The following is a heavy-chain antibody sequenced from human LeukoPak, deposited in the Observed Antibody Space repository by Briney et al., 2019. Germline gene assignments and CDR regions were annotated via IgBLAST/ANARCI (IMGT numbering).Heavy chain of an antibody. J-gene: IGHJ4*02. V-gene: IGHV2-5*02. CDR1: GFSLNTRGVG. CDR3: GHRKNYYDSSVFDN. D-gene: IGHD3-22*01. Sequence: SGPTLVNPTQTLTLTCTFSGFSLNTRGVGVGWIRQPPGRALEWLALIYWDDDRRYSPSLKSRLTITKDTSRNQVVLTMTNMDPVDTATYFCGHRKNYYDSSVFDNWGQGTLVTVSS. CDR2: IYWDDDR.